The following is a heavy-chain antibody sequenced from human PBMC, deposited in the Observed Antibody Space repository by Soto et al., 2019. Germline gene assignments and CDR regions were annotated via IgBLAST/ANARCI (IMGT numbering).Heavy chain of an antibody. CDR3: VRDSARIVVVPRVDGDNWLDP. Sequence: GGSLRLSCAASGFTFDDYAMHWVRQAPGKGLEWVSGISWNSGSIGYADSVKGRFTISRDNAKNSLYLQMNSLRAEDTAVYYCVRDSARIVVVPRVDGDNWLDPWGQGTLVTVSS. D-gene: IGHD2-2*01. V-gene: IGHV3-9*01. CDR2: ISWNSGSI. J-gene: IGHJ5*02. CDR1: GFTFDDYA.